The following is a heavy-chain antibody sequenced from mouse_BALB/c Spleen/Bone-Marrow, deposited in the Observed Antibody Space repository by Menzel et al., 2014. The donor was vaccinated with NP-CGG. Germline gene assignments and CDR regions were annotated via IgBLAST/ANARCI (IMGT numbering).Heavy chain of an antibody. CDR3: ARSRGNFEDFDY. CDR1: GFTFSSFG. CDR2: ISSGSSTV. V-gene: IGHV5-17*02. J-gene: IGHJ2*01. Sequence: EVKLMDSGGGLVQPGGSRKLSCAASGFTFSSFGMHWVRRAPEKGLEWVAYISSGSSTVFYADTVKGRFTVSRDNPKDTLFLQMSSLRSEDTAMYYCARSRGNFEDFDYWGQGTTLTVSS. D-gene: IGHD2-1*01.